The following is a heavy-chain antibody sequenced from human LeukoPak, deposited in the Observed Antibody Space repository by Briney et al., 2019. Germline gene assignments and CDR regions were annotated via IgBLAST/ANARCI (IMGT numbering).Heavy chain of an antibody. CDR3: ARGGDSSGWYNGFDY. D-gene: IGHD6-19*01. J-gene: IGHJ4*02. CDR2: ISYDGSNK. V-gene: IGHV3-30-3*01. CDR1: GFTFSSYA. Sequence: GRSLRLSCAASGFTFSSYAMHWVRQAPGKGREWVADISYDGSNKYYADSVKGRFTISRDNSKNTLYLQMNSLRAEDTAVYYCARGGDSSGWYNGFDYWGLGTLVTVSS.